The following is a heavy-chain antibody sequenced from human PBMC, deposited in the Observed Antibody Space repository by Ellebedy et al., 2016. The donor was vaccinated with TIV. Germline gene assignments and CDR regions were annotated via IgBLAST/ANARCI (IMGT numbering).Heavy chain of an antibody. CDR3: ARLDAIIAVKSLDY. J-gene: IGHJ4*02. CDR1: GFTFSSYW. CDR2: IKQDGSEK. Sequence: GGSLRLSCAASGFTFSSYWMIWVRQAPGKGLEWVANIKQDGSEKYYEDSVKGRFTISRDNAKNSLYLQMNSLRAEDTAVYYCARLDAIIAVKSLDYWGQGTLVTVSS. V-gene: IGHV3-7*03. D-gene: IGHD6-19*01.